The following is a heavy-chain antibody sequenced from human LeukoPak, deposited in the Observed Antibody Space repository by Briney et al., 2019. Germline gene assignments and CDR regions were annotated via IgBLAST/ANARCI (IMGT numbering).Heavy chain of an antibody. CDR3: AKVGLEVVVPTFFDY. CDR1: GFTFSSYA. CDR2: ISSSGGST. Sequence: GGSLRLSCAASGFTFSSYAMSWVRQAPGKGLGWVSVISSSGGSTYYADSVKGRFTISRDNSKNTLYLQMNSLRVEDTAVYYCAKVGLEVVVPTFFDYWGQGTLVTVSS. J-gene: IGHJ4*02. V-gene: IGHV3-23*01. D-gene: IGHD3-22*01.